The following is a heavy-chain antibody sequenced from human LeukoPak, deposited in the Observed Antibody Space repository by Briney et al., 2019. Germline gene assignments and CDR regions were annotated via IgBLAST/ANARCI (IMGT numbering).Heavy chain of an antibody. Sequence: GGSLRLSCAASGFTFSSYGMHWVRQAPGKGLEWVAVIWYDGSNKYYADSVKGRFTIPRDNSNNTLYLQMNSLRAEDTAVYYCARDDSGYDSYFDYWGQGTLVTVSS. V-gene: IGHV3-33*01. D-gene: IGHD5-12*01. CDR3: ARDDSGYDSYFDY. J-gene: IGHJ4*02. CDR2: IWYDGSNK. CDR1: GFTFSSYG.